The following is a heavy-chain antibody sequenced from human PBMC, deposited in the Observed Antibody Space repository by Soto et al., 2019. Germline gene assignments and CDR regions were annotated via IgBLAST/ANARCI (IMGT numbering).Heavy chain of an antibody. Sequence: EVQLVESGGGLXXXGGXXXXSCAASXXXXXXXSMNXXXXAPGKGLEWVSSISSSSSYIYYADSVKGRFTISRDNAKNSLYLQMNSLRAEDTAVYYCARDWGYYYYYGMDVWGQGTTVTVSS. CDR2: ISSSSSYI. J-gene: IGHJ6*02. CDR1: XXXXXXXS. V-gene: IGHV3-21*01. D-gene: IGHD3-16*01. CDR3: ARDWGYYYYYGMDV.